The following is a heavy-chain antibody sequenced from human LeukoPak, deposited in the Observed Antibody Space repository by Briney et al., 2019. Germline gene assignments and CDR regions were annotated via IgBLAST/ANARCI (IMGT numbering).Heavy chain of an antibody. V-gene: IGHV4-30-4*01. CDR2: IYYSGST. CDR3: ARVVVVPAANNWFDP. CDR1: GGSISSGDYY. J-gene: IGHJ5*02. D-gene: IGHD2-2*01. Sequence: SQTLSLTCTVSGGSISSGDYYWSWIRQPPGKGLEWIGYIYYSGSTYYNPSLKSRVTISVDTSKNQFSLKLSSVTAADTAVHYCARVVVVPAANNWFDPWGQGTLVTVSS.